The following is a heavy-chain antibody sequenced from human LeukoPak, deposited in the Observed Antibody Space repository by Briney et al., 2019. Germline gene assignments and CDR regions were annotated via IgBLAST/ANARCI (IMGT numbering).Heavy chain of an antibody. V-gene: IGHV4-59*01. CDR3: ARGHYSGGYPLHWFEP. J-gene: IGHJ5*02. Sequence: SETLSLTCAVSGGSISPYYWTWIRQPPGKGLEWIGYIYYSGSTNYNPSLKSRVTISVDTSKNQFSLKLSSVTAADTAVYYCARGHYSGGYPLHWFEPWGQGILVTVSS. CDR2: IYYSGST. D-gene: IGHD1-26*01. CDR1: GGSISPYY.